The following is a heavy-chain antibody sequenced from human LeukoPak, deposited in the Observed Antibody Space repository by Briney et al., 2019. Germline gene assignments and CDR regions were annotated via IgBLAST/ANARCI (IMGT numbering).Heavy chain of an antibody. CDR1: GYPFSSGA. J-gene: IGHJ3*02. Sequence: SVTVSCTASGYPFSSGAFSWVRQAPGQGLERMRRIIPILGIANYAQKFQGRVTITADKSTSTAYMELSSLRSEDTAVYYCARSDYGGVNAFDIWGQGTMVTVSS. V-gene: IGHV1-69*04. CDR2: IIPILGIA. CDR3: ARSDYGGVNAFDI. D-gene: IGHD4-23*01.